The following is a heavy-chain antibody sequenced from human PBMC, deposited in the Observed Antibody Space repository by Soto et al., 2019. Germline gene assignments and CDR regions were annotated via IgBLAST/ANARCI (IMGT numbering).Heavy chain of an antibody. Sequence: GESLKISCKGSGYSFTSYWIGWVRQMPGKGLEWMGIIYPGDSDTRYSPSFQGQVTISADKSISTAYLQWSSLKASGTAMYYCARQERWLQLGYYYYGMDVWGQGTTVTVSS. CDR3: ARQERWLQLGYYYYGMDV. CDR1: GYSFTSYW. CDR2: IYPGDSDT. J-gene: IGHJ6*02. D-gene: IGHD5-12*01. V-gene: IGHV5-51*01.